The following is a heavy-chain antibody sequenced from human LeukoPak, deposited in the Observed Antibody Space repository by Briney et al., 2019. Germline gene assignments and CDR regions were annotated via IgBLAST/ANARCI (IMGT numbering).Heavy chain of an antibody. CDR3: AGGYTYTPSALWAFDI. CDR2: TYTDGSA. Sequence: PGGSLRLSCAASGFTVSSKYMSWVRQAPGKGLEWVALTYTDGSAHYADSVKGRFTISRDNSKNTLFLQLNSLRAEDSALYYCAGGYTYTPSALWAFDIWGRGSMVTVSS. J-gene: IGHJ3*02. V-gene: IGHV3-53*01. CDR1: GFTVSSKY. D-gene: IGHD6-13*01.